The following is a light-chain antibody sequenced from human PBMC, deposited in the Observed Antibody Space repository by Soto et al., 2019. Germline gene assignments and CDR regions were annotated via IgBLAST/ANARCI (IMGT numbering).Light chain of an antibody. Sequence: DIRMTQSPSSLSASVGDTVTITCRASQSISSHLNWYQQKPGKAPNRLMYTASNLQSGVPSRFSGSGSGTDFTLTISSLQPEDFATYYCQQSYSTLVTFGQGTKVDI. CDR1: QSISSH. CDR3: QQSYSTLVT. J-gene: IGKJ1*01. CDR2: TAS. V-gene: IGKV1-39*01.